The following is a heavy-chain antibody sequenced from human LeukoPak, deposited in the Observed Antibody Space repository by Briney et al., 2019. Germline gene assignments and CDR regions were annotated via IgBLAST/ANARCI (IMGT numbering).Heavy chain of an antibody. D-gene: IGHD4-17*01. J-gene: IGHJ5*02. CDR3: ARDLATVTTHWFDP. Sequence: GASVKVSCKASGYTFTSYGISWVRQAPGQGVEWMGWISAYNGNTNYAQKLQGRVTMTTDTSTSTAYMELRSLRSDDTAVYYCARDLATVTTHWFDPWGQGTLVTVSS. V-gene: IGHV1-18*01. CDR1: GYTFTSYG. CDR2: ISAYNGNT.